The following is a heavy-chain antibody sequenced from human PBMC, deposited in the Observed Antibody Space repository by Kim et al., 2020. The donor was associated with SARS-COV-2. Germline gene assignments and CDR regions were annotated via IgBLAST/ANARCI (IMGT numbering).Heavy chain of an antibody. Sequence: TYYRDSVRSRFTISRDNSGNMVYLQMNNLRVDDTAIYYCAKEEVRAYFDYWGQGTLVTVSS. CDR3: AKEEVRAYFDY. CDR2: T. J-gene: IGHJ4*02. V-gene: IGHV3-23*01.